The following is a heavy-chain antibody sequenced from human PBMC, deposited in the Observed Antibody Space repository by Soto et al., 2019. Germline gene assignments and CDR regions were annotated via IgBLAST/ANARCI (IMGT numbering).Heavy chain of an antibody. D-gene: IGHD3-3*01. CDR2: INPNSGGT. CDR1: GYTFTGYY. CDR3: ARDVLYYDFWAENYYYYGMDV. J-gene: IGHJ6*02. V-gene: IGHV1-2*02. Sequence: VSCKASGYTFTGYYMHWVRQAPGQVLEWMGWINPNSGGTNYAQKFQGRVTMTRDTSISTAYMELSRLRSDDTAVYYCARDVLYYDFWAENYYYYGMDVWGQGTTVTVYS.